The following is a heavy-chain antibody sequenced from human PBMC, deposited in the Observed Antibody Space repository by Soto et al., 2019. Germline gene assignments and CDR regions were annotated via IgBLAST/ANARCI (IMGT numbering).Heavy chain of an antibody. Sequence: GSLRLSCAASQFSFSSYWMHWVRQVPGKGPAWVSRINHDGSKTEYADSVKGRFTISRDNTNNTLYLQMNSLRVEDTAMYYCVREPWGFSGTWYDYWGQGTLVTVSS. D-gene: IGHD6-13*01. CDR1: QFSFSSYW. CDR3: VREPWGFSGTWYDY. V-gene: IGHV3-74*01. CDR2: INHDGSKT. J-gene: IGHJ4*02.